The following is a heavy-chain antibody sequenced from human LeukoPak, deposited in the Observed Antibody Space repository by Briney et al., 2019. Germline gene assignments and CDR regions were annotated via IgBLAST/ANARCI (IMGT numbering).Heavy chain of an antibody. CDR2: IYYSGST. D-gene: IGHD3-16*02. J-gene: IGHJ4*02. V-gene: IGHV4-59*01. CDR1: GGSISSYY. Sequence: SETLSLTCTVSGGSISSYYWNWIRQPPGKGLEWIGYIYYSGSTNYNPSLKSRVTISVDTSKNQFSLKLSSVTAADTAVYYCARGYDYVWGSYHPIDYWGQGTLVTVSS. CDR3: ARGYDYVWGSYHPIDY.